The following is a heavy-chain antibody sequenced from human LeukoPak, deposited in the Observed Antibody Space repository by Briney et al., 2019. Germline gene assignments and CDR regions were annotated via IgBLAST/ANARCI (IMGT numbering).Heavy chain of an antibody. Sequence: GGSLRLSCEASGFSFRNYAMNWVRQAPGKGLEWVSAISGSGGSTYYADSVKGRFTISRDNSKNTLYLQMNSLRAEDTAVYYCAKGVRGIAAAYDYWGQGTLVTVSS. V-gene: IGHV3-23*01. CDR2: ISGSGGST. J-gene: IGHJ4*02. CDR1: GFSFRNYA. CDR3: AKGVRGIAAAYDY. D-gene: IGHD6-13*01.